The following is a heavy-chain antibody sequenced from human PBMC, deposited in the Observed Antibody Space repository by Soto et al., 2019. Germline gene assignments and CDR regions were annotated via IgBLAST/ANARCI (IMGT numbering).Heavy chain of an antibody. Sequence: GSLRLSCAASGFTVSSKYMSWVRQAPGKGLEWVSLIQSGGPTYYADSVKGRFTISRDTSENTVHLQMDSLRAEDTAVYYCARDDVLCDGGRCYGVPXDVWGKGTTVTVSS. V-gene: IGHV3-66*01. CDR1: GFTVSSKY. D-gene: IGHD2-15*01. CDR3: ARDDVLCDGGRCYGVPXDV. CDR2: IQSGGPT. J-gene: IGHJ6*03.